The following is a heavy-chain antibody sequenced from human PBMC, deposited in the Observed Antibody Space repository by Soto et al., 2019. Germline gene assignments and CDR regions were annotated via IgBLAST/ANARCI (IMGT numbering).Heavy chain of an antibody. J-gene: IGHJ1*01. CDR2: ISGSGGST. Sequence: GGSLTLSCAASGFTFGNYAMNWVRQAPGKGLEWVSAISGSGGSTYYADSGKGRFTISRDNNNNTLYLQMNSLRAEDTAVYYCAKDIGPGTTADYFQHWGQGTMVTVSS. D-gene: IGHD1-7*01. CDR3: AKDIGPGTTADYFQH. CDR1: GFTFGNYA. V-gene: IGHV3-23*01.